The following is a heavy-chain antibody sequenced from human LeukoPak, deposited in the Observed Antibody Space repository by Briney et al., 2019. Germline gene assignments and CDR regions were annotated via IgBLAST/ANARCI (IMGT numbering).Heavy chain of an antibody. Sequence: SETLSLTCTVSGDSISSYYWSWIRQPPGKGLEWIGYIFYSGSTNYNPSLKSRVTISVDTSKNQFSLKLSSVTAADTAVYYCARASIYCSDGSCYSDGFDYWGQGTLVTVSS. D-gene: IGHD2-15*01. CDR1: GDSISSYY. J-gene: IGHJ4*02. CDR2: IFYSGST. V-gene: IGHV4-59*01. CDR3: ARASIYCSDGSCYSDGFDY.